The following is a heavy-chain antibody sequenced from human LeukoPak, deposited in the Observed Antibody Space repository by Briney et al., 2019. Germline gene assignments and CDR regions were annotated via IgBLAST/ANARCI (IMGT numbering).Heavy chain of an antibody. CDR2: MSGSGGTT. CDR3: AKDQTGYEVR. D-gene: IGHD3-9*01. CDR1: GFTFSSYG. J-gene: IGHJ4*02. Sequence: GGSLRLSCAGSGFTFSSYGMSWVRQAPGKGLEWVSTMSGSGGTTYYTDSVKGRFTISRDNSKDTLYLQMNSLTVEDTAAYYCAKDQTGYEVRWGQGTLVTVSS. V-gene: IGHV3-23*01.